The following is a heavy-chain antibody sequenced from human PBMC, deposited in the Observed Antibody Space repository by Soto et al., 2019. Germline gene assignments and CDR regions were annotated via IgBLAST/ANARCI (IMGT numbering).Heavy chain of an antibody. D-gene: IGHD1-26*01. V-gene: IGHV3-23*01. CDR2: ITNDGGDT. Sequence: VGSLRLSCSASGFTFSNYAMTWVRQAPGEGLEWVAVITNDGGDTLHADSVKGRFTIFRDNSKDTLYLQMISLRAEDTAMYYCAKSSGKSYPESRVFDFWGQGTRVTVSS. J-gene: IGHJ4*02. CDR1: GFTFSNYA. CDR3: AKSSGKSYPESRVFDF.